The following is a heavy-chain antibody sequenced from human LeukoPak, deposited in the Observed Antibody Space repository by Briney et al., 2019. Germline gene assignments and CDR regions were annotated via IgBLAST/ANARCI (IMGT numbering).Heavy chain of an antibody. CDR3: TRRTGLAY. D-gene: IGHD1-1*01. J-gene: IGHJ4*02. CDR2: INHSGST. V-gene: IGHV4-34*01. CDR1: GGSFSGYY. Sequence: KPSETLSLTCAVYGGSFSGYYWSWIRQPPGKGLEWIGEINHSGSTNYNPSLKSRVTILLHTSKNHFSLNLSSVTAADTAVYYCTRRTGLAYWGQGTRVTVSS.